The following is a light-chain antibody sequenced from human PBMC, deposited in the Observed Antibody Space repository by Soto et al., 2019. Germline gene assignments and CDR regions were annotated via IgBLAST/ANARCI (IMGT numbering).Light chain of an antibody. V-gene: IGKV4-1*01. CDR1: QSVLHSSNNENS. CDR3: QQYYTAIA. CDR2: RAS. Sequence: DVVMTQSPDSLAVSLCERATINCKSSQSVLHSSNNENSLAWYQQKAGQRPKLLIYRASTRESGVPDRISGSGSGTDFTLTISSLQAEDVAVYYCQQYYTAIAFGQGTRLEI. J-gene: IGKJ5*01.